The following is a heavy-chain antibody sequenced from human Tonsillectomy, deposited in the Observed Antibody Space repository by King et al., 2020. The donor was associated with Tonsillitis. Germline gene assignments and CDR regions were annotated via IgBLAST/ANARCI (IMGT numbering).Heavy chain of an antibody. J-gene: IGHJ4*02. Sequence: VQLVESGGGLVQPGRSLRLSCAASGFTFDDYALHWVRQAPGKGLEWVSGISWNSGSIGYADSVKGRFTISRDNAKNSLYLQINSLRAEDTALYYCAKSTGTTSRGSFDYWGQGTLVTVSS. CDR2: ISWNSGSI. CDR3: AKSTGTTSRGSFDY. V-gene: IGHV3-9*01. CDR1: GFTFDDYA. D-gene: IGHD1-7*01.